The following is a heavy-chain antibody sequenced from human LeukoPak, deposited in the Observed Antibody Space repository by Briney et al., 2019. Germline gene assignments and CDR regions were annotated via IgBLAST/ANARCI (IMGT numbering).Heavy chain of an antibody. V-gene: IGHV4-4*09. D-gene: IGHD6-6*01. Sequence: SETLSLTCTVSGGSISSYYWSWIRQPPGKGLEWIGYIYTSGSTNYNPSLKSRVTISVDTSKNQFSLKLSSVTAADTAVYYCAREYSSSSWFDPWGQGTLVTVSS. CDR3: AREYSSSSWFDP. J-gene: IGHJ5*02. CDR1: GGSISSYY. CDR2: IYTSGST.